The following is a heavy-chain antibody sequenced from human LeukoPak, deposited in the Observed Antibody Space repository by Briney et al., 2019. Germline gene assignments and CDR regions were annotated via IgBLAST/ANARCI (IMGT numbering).Heavy chain of an antibody. V-gene: IGHV3-21*01. CDR2: ISSSSSYI. CDR1: GFTFSSYS. J-gene: IGHJ4*02. D-gene: IGHD3-10*01. Sequence: MSGGSLRLSCAASGFTFSSYSMNWVRQAPGKGLEWVSSISSSSSYIYYADSVKGRFTISRDNSKNTLYLQMNSLRAEDTAVYYCAKYSSGKVLYYYGSGNFDYWGQGTLVTVSS. CDR3: AKYSSGKVLYYYGSGNFDY.